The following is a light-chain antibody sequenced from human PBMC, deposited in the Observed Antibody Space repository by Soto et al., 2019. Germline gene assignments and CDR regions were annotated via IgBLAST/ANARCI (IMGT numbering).Light chain of an antibody. CDR3: SSYTISSTEV. CDR1: SSDVGAYDY. J-gene: IGLJ1*01. Sequence: QSALTQPASVSGSPGQSITISCAGTSSDVGAYDYVSWYQQHPGKAPKLMIYDVSNRPSGVSSRFSGSKSGNAAFLTISGLQAEDEADYYCSSYTISSTEVFGTGTKLTVL. CDR2: DVS. V-gene: IGLV2-14*01.